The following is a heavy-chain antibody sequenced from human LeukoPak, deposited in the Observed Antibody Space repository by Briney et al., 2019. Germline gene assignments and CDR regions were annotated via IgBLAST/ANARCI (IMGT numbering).Heavy chain of an antibody. CDR2: ISGDGSNK. D-gene: IGHD6-19*01. CDR1: GVSFSTYG. J-gene: IGHJ4*02. CDR3: ARDPDSSGWYVGYFDY. V-gene: IGHV3-30*03. Sequence: GGSLRLSCAASGVSFSTYGMHWVRQAPGKGLEWVAVISGDGSNKYYADSVKGRFTISRDNSKNTLYLQMNSLRAEDTAVYYCARDPDSSGWYVGYFDYWGQGTLVTVSS.